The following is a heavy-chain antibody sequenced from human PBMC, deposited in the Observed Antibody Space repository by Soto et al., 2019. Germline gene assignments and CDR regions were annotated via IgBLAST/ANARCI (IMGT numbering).Heavy chain of an antibody. CDR2: LNAGNDNT. CDR3: ARVGQNYYGMDV. Sequence: AASVKVSCKASGYTSTTYVMHWVRQAPGQRLEWMGWLNAGNDNTEYSQKLQGRVTITRDTSASTVYMEVSSLSSEDTAVYYCARVGQNYYGMDVWG. J-gene: IGHJ6*02. CDR1: GYTSTTYV. D-gene: IGHD3-3*01. V-gene: IGHV1-3*01.